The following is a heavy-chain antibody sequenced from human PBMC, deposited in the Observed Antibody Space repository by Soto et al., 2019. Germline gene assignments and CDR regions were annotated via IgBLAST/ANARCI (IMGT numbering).Heavy chain of an antibody. CDR2: IYTSGYT. CDR1: GGSISTYY. J-gene: IGHJ5*02. Sequence: SETLSLTCTVSGGSISTYYWNWIRQPAGKRLEWLGRIYTSGYTKYNPSLKSRVTMSLDTSKRQFSLKLSSVTAADTAVYYCARETVAGTDNWFDPWGQGIRVTVS. CDR3: ARETVAGTDNWFDP. D-gene: IGHD6-19*01. V-gene: IGHV4-4*07.